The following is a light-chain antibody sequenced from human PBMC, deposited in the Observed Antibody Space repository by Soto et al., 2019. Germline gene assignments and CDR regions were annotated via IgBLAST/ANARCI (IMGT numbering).Light chain of an antibody. CDR1: QGIGTY. CDR3: QQSYSTPPIT. J-gene: IGKJ5*01. V-gene: IGKV1-39*01. CDR2: ASS. Sequence: DIQMTQSPSSLSASVGDRVTVTCRVSQGIGTYLVWYQQKSGKAPTVLIYASSTLQTGVPSRFSGSGSGTDFTLTISSLQPEDFATYYCQQSYSTPPITFGQGTRLEI.